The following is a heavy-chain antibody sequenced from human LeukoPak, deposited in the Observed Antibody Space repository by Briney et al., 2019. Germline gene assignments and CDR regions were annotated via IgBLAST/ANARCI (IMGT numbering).Heavy chain of an antibody. CDR2: IRSKTYGVTS. CDR1: GFTLGDYA. V-gene: IGHV3-49*03. CDR3: TTVTVAGMVFDY. J-gene: IGHJ4*02. D-gene: IGHD6-19*01. Sequence: PGGSLRLSCTTSGFTLGDYAVSWFRQAPGKGLEWVGFIRSKTYGVTSENVASVIVRLTISRDDSTSLEYLQMICLITDETTVYYYTTVTVAGMVFDYWGQGTLVTVSS.